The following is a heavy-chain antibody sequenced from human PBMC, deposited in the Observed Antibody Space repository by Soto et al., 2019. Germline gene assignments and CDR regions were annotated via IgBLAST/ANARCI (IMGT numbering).Heavy chain of an antibody. CDR1: GGSISSGG. CDR2: ISFDGNII. Sequence: TLSLTCTVSGGSISSGGYYWSWIREAPGKGLEWVAVISFDGNIIQYADSVKGRFIISRDNSKNTLYLQMNSLRGEDTAVYYCARTFDTITYYFDYWGQGTLVTVSS. J-gene: IGHJ4*02. V-gene: IGHV3-30*16. D-gene: IGHD3-9*01. CDR3: ARTFDTITYYFDY.